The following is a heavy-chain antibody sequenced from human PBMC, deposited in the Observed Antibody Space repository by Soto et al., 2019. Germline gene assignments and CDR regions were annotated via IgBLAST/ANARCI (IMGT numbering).Heavy chain of an antibody. J-gene: IGHJ6*04. CDR3: ARDIVLMVYARDSYYYGRDV. D-gene: IGHD2-8*01. V-gene: IGHV3-33*01. CDR2: IWYDGSNK. CDR1: GFTFSSYG. Sequence: GGSLRLSCAASGFTFSSYGMHWVRQAPGKGLEWVAVIWYDGSNKYYADSVKGRFTISRDNSKNTLYLQMNSLRAEDTAVYYCARDIVLMVYARDSYYYGRDVRGKETTGTACS.